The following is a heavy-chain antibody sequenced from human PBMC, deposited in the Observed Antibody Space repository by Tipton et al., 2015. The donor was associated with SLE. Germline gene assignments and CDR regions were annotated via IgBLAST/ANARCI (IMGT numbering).Heavy chain of an antibody. CDR3: ARLDTIFGVLN. Sequence: LVKPSETLSLICDVSGESVSGYFWTWIRQPPGKGLEWIGDIHDNADVYHNASLKSRVTMSVDTSKNQFSLKLTSVTAADTAVYYCARLDTIFGVLNWGQGTLVTVSS. D-gene: IGHD3-3*01. J-gene: IGHJ4*02. V-gene: IGHV4-34*10. CDR2: IHDNADV. CDR1: GESVSGYF.